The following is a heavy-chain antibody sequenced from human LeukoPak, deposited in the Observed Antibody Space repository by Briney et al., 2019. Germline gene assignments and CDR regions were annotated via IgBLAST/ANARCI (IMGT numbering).Heavy chain of an antibody. CDR3: ARGLWAMIVRADAFDI. D-gene: IGHD3-22*01. CDR1: GYTFTSYD. CDR2: MNPNSGNT. Sequence: ASVKVSCKASGYTFTSYDINWVRQATGQGLEWMGWMNPNSGNTGYAQKFQGRVTMTRNTSISTAYMELSSLRSEDTAVYYCARGLWAMIVRADAFDIWGQGTMVTVSS. J-gene: IGHJ3*02. V-gene: IGHV1-8*01.